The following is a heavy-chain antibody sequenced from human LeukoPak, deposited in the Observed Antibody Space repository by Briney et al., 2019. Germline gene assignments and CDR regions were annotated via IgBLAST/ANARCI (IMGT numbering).Heavy chain of an antibody. J-gene: IGHJ4*02. CDR1: GYTFTGYY. CDR2: INPNSGGT. CDR3: ARGQYSSSLYYFDY. Sequence: ASVKVSCKASGYTFTGYYMHWVRQAPGQGLEWMGWINPNSGGTNYAQKFQGRVTMTRDTSISTAYMELSRLRSDDTAVYYCARGQYSSSLYYFDYWGQGTLVTVSS. V-gene: IGHV1-2*02. D-gene: IGHD6-6*01.